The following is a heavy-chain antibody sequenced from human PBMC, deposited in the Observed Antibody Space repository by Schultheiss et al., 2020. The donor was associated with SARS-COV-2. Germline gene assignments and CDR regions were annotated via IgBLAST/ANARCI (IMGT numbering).Heavy chain of an antibody. CDR1: GFTFTNNA. D-gene: IGHD3-22*01. V-gene: IGHV3-23*01. CDR2: FSHSAGRT. J-gene: IGHJ4*02. Sequence: GGSLRLSCAASGFTFTNNAMSWVRQAPGKGLEWVSSFSHSAGRTYYADSVKGRFTVSTDTSKSTLYLQMNSLRAEDTAVYYCAREYYYDGSGYTDFDFWGQGTLVTVSS. CDR3: AREYYYDGSGYTDFDF.